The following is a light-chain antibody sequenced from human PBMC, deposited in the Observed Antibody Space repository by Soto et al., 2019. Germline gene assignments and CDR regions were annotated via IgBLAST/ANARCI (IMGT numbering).Light chain of an antibody. Sequence: DIQLTQSPSFLSASVGDRVTITCRASQGINSYLAWYQQKPGKAPKLLIYGASTLQGGVPSRFSGSDSGTEFTLTISSLQPEDFATYYCQQVNTYPFTFGPGTKVDIK. CDR2: GAS. CDR3: QQVNTYPFT. CDR1: QGINSY. V-gene: IGKV1-9*01. J-gene: IGKJ3*01.